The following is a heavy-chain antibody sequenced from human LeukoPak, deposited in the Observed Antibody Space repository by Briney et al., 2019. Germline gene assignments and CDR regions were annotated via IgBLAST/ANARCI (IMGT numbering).Heavy chain of an antibody. CDR1: GFTVSSNY. D-gene: IGHD6-19*01. CDR2: IYSGGST. Sequence: GGSLRLSCAGSGFTVSSNYVSWVRQAPEKGLEWVSVIYSGGSTYYADSVKGRFTISRDSSKNTLYLQMNSLRAEDTAVYYCARGRGSGWPFDYWGQGTLVTVSS. CDR3: ARGRGSGWPFDY. J-gene: IGHJ4*02. V-gene: IGHV3-66*01.